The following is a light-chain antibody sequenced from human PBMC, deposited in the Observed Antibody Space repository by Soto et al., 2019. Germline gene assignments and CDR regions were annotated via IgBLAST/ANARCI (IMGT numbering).Light chain of an antibody. V-gene: IGKV3-15*01. CDR2: GAS. CDR1: QSVSGIY. Sequence: VWKQSPGTLSLSPGERATLSCRASQSVSGIYLAWYQQKTGQAPRLLIYGASTRATGIPARFSGSGSGTEFTLTISSLQSEDFAVYYCQQYNYWPPKITFGQGTRLEIK. CDR3: QQYNYWPPKIT. J-gene: IGKJ5*01.